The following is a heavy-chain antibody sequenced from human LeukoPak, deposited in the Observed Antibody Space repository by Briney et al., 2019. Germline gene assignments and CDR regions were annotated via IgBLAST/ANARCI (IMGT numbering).Heavy chain of an antibody. CDR2: IIPIFGTA. CDR1: GGTFSSYA. D-gene: IGHD3-22*01. Sequence: SVKVSCKASGGTFSSYAISWLRQAPGQGLEWMGGIIPIFGTANYAQKFQGRVTITADESTSTAYMELSSLRSEDTAVYYCATYYYDSSGYYSFDYWGQGTLVTVSS. J-gene: IGHJ4*02. CDR3: ATYYYDSSGYYSFDY. V-gene: IGHV1-69*13.